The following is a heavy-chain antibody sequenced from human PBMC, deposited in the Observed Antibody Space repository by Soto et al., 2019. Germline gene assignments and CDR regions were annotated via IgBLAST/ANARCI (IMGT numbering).Heavy chain of an antibody. CDR2: ISGSGDST. D-gene: IGHD4-17*01. CDR3: ARSYRGGDYHFGF. V-gene: IGHV3-23*01. CDR1: GFTFSTYT. J-gene: IGHJ4*02. Sequence: EVQLLESGGGLVQPGGSLRLSCAASGFTFSTYTMSWVRQTPGKGLVWVAAISGSGDSTSYADSVKDRFTIARDNSKSTSYLQMNSLRAEDTAIYYCARSYRGGDYHFGFWGQGTLVTVSS.